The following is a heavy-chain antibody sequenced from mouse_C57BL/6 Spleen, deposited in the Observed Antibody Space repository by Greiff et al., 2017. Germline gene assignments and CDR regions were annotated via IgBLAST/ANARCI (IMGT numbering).Heavy chain of an antibody. D-gene: IGHD3-2*02. Sequence: DVHLVESGEGLVKPGGSLKLSCAASGFTFSSYAMSWVRQTPEKRLEWVAYISSGGDYIYYADTVKGRFTISRDNARNTLYLQMSSLKSEDTAMYYCTREGKTAQATGYAMDYWGQGTSVTVSS. CDR2: ISSGGDYI. J-gene: IGHJ4*01. V-gene: IGHV5-9-1*02. CDR3: TREGKTAQATGYAMDY. CDR1: GFTFSSYA.